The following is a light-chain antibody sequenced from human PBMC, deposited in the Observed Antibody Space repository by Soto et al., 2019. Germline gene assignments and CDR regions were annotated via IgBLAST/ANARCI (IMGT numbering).Light chain of an antibody. CDR2: GAS. CDR3: QQYGSSPIT. Sequence: EVVLTHSPGTLSLSPGERATLSFRASQSVSSSYLAWYQQKPGQAPRLLIYGASSRATGIPDRFSGSGSGTDFTLTISRLEPEDFAVYYCQQYGSSPITFGQGRRLAIK. J-gene: IGKJ5*01. CDR1: QSVSSSY. V-gene: IGKV3-20*01.